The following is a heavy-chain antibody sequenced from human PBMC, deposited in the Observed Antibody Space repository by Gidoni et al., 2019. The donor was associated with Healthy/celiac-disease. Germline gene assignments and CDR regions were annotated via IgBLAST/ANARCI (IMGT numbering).Heavy chain of an antibody. CDR3: ARSYYDILTGPNFGGYFDL. CDR1: CGSISIGGYS. V-gene: IGHV4-30-2*01. Sequence: QLQLQESGSGLVKPSQTLSLPCAVSCGSISIGGYSWSWIRQPPGKGLEWIGYIFHSGSTYYNPSLKSRVTISVDRSKNKCSLKLSSVTAADTAVYYCARSYYDILTGPNFGGYFDLWGRGTLVTVSS. CDR2: IFHSGST. J-gene: IGHJ2*01. D-gene: IGHD3-9*01.